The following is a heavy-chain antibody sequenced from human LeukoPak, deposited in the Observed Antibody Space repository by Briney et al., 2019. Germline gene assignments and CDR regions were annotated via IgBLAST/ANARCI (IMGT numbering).Heavy chain of an antibody. Sequence: GGSLRLSCAASGFTFSNYWMSWVRQAPGKGLEWVANIKQDGSEKYYVDSVKGRFTISRDNAKNTLYLQMNSLRAEDTAVYYCARGWGQRITIFGVVTDAFDIWGQGTMVTVSS. CDR1: GFTFSNYW. J-gene: IGHJ3*02. CDR2: IKQDGSEK. D-gene: IGHD3-3*01. CDR3: ARGWGQRITIFGVVTDAFDI. V-gene: IGHV3-7*01.